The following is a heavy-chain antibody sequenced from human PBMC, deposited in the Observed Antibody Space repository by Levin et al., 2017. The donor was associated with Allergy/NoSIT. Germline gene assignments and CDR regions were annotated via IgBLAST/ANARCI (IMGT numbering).Heavy chain of an antibody. Sequence: GGSLRLSCAASGFTFSSYGMHWVRQAPGKGLEWVAVIWYDGSNKYYADSVKGRFTISRDNSKNTLYLQMNSLRAEDTAVYYCARDWRPYIAVAGTGGVDYWGQGTLVTVSS. CDR1: GFTFSSYG. D-gene: IGHD6-19*01. V-gene: IGHV3-33*01. CDR3: ARDWRPYIAVAGTGGVDY. J-gene: IGHJ4*02. CDR2: IWYDGSNK.